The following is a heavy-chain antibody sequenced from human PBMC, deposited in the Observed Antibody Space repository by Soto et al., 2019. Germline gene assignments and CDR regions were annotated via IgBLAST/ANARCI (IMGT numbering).Heavy chain of an antibody. Sequence: EVQLVESGGGLVQPGGSLRLSCAASGFTFSSYSMNWVRQAPGKGLEWVSYISSSSSTIYYADSVKGRFTISRDHAKNSLYLQMNSLRDEDTAVYYCARDGLEQWLVNYYYYGMDVWGQGTTVTVSS. CDR3: ARDGLEQWLVNYYYYGMDV. D-gene: IGHD6-19*01. CDR2: ISSSSSTI. CDR1: GFTFSSYS. J-gene: IGHJ6*02. V-gene: IGHV3-48*02.